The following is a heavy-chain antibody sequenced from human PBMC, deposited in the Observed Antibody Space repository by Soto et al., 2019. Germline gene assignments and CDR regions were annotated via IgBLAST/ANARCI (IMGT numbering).Heavy chain of an antibody. J-gene: IGHJ3*02. Sequence: ASVKVSCKASGYTFTRYGITWVRQAPGQGLEWMGWISAYNGNTNYAQKLQGRVTMTTDTSTKTAYMELRSLRSDDTAVYYCARGLISGYYLYDAFDIWGQGTMVT. CDR3: ARGLISGYYLYDAFDI. CDR2: ISAYNGNT. V-gene: IGHV1-18*01. CDR1: GYTFTRYG. D-gene: IGHD3-22*01.